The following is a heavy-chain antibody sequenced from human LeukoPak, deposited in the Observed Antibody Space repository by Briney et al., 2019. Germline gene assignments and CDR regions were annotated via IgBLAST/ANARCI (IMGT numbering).Heavy chain of an antibody. CDR3: ARGHLHYYGSGRPPG. V-gene: IGHV3-21*01. Sequence: GGSLRLSCAASGFTFSSYSMNWVRQAPGKGLEWVSCISSSSSYIYYADSVKGRFTISRDNAKNSLYLQMNSLRAEDTAVYYCARGHLHYYGSGRPPGWGQGTLVTVSS. CDR2: ISSSSSYI. D-gene: IGHD3-10*01. CDR1: GFTFSSYS. J-gene: IGHJ4*02.